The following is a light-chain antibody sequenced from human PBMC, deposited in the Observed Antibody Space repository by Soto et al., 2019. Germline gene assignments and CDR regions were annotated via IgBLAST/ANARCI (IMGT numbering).Light chain of an antibody. J-gene: IGKJ1*01. CDR3: QQYDNWPPFT. V-gene: IGKV3-15*01. CDR2: DAS. CDR1: QSVGSK. Sequence: IVMTQSPVTLSVSPGERATLSCRASQSVGSKLAWYQQKPGQAPRLLIYDASSRATGIPARFSGSGSGTEFTLTISSLQSEDFAVYYCQQYDNWPPFTFGQGTNVEIK.